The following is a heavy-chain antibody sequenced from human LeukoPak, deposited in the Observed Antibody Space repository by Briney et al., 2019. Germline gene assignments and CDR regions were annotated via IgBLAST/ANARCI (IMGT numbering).Heavy chain of an antibody. Sequence: PGGSLRLSCAASGFTFSSYSMNWVRQAPGKGLEWVSVIYSGGSTYYADSVKGRFTISRDNSKNTLYLQMNSMRAEDTAVYYCAMEYGSSSWYSYYGMDVWGQGTTVTVSS. CDR2: IYSGGST. D-gene: IGHD6-13*01. CDR3: AMEYGSSSWYSYYGMDV. V-gene: IGHV3-53*01. J-gene: IGHJ6*02. CDR1: GFTFSSYS.